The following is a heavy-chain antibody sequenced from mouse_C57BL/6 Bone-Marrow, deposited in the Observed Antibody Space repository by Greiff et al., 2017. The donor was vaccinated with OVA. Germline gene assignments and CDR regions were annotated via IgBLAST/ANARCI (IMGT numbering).Heavy chain of an antibody. D-gene: IGHD1-1*01. CDR1: GFTFSSYT. CDR2: ISGGGGNT. Sequence: EVQRVESGGGLVKPGGSLKLSCAASGFTFSSYTMSWVRQTPEKRLEWVATISGGGGNTYYPDSVKGRFTISRDNAKNTLYLQMSSLRSEDTALYYCGRKDYYGSPGVWGTGTTVTVSS. J-gene: IGHJ1*03. CDR3: GRKDYYGSPGV. V-gene: IGHV5-9*01.